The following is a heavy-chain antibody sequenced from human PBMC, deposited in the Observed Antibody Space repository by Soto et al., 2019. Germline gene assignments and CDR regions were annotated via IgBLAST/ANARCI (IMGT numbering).Heavy chain of an antibody. D-gene: IGHD2-2*01. CDR1: GGTFSSYD. J-gene: IGHJ4*02. Sequence: QVQLVQSGAEVKKPGSSVKVSCKASGGTFSSYDISWVRQAPGQGLEWMGGIIPIFGTANYAQKLQGRVTSNAEESTSTAYMELRSLRSEDTAVYYCARSGARGSSTRSVDYRGQGTLVTVSS. V-gene: IGHV1-69*01. CDR2: IIPIFGTA. CDR3: ARSGARGSSTRSVDY.